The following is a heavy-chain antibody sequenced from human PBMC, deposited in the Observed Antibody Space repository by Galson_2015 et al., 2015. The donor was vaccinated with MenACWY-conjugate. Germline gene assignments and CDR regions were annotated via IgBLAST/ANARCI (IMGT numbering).Heavy chain of an antibody. J-gene: IGHJ4*02. D-gene: IGHD5/OR15-5a*01. Sequence: LRLSCAASGFTFSSYSMNWVRQTPGKGLEWVSSISGDSLYIYYADSMRGRFTISRDNAKNSLYLQMNSLRAEDTAVYYCARSPIKTYLDYWGQGILVTVSS. V-gene: IGHV3-21*01. CDR1: GFTFSSYS. CDR2: ISGDSLYI. CDR3: ARSPIKTYLDY.